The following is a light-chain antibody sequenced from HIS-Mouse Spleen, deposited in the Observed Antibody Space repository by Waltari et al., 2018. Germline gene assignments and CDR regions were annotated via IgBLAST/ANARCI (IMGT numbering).Light chain of an antibody. J-gene: IGKJ3*01. CDR3: QQYGSSLIFT. V-gene: IGKV3-20*01. CDR2: GAS. Sequence: SPGERATLSCRASQSVSSSYLAWYQQKPGQAPRLLIYGASSRATGIPDRFSGSGSGTDFTLTISRLEPEDFAVYYCQQYGSSLIFTFGPGTKVDIK. CDR1: QSVSSSY.